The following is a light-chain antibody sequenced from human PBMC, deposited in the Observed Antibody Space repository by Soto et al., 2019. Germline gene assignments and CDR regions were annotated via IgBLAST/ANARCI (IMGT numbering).Light chain of an antibody. CDR3: SSYATRSVV. J-gene: IGLJ2*01. CDR1: SSDFGSYNY. Sequence: QSALTQPASVSGSPGQSITISCTGTSSDFGSYNYVSWYQHHPGKAPKLIIFDVSNRPSGVSNRFSGSKSGNTASLTISVLQAEDEADYYCSSYATRSVVFGGGTKVTVL. CDR2: DVS. V-gene: IGLV2-14*03.